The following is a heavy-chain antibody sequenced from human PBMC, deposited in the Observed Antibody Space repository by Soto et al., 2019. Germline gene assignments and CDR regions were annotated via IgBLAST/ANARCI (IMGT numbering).Heavy chain of an antibody. D-gene: IGHD2-21*02. Sequence: ASVKVSCKASGYTFTSYYIHWVRQAPGIGLEWMALIKPGGTYTTYAQKFQGRVTITADESTSTAYMELSSLRSEDTAVYYCASGKAYCGGDCYPGVPNWFDPWGQGTLVTVSS. J-gene: IGHJ5*02. CDR2: IKPGGTYT. V-gene: IGHV1-46*01. CDR1: GYTFTSYY. CDR3: ASGKAYCGGDCYPGVPNWFDP.